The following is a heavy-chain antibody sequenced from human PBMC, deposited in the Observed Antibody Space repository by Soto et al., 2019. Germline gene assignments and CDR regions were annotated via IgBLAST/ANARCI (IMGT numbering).Heavy chain of an antibody. D-gene: IGHD5-12*01. CDR1: GGSFSGYY. J-gene: IGHJ4*02. V-gene: IGHV4-34*01. Sequence: ETLSLTCAVYGGSFSGYYWSWIRQPPGKGLEWIGEINHSGSTNYNPSLKSRVTISVDTSKNQFSLKLSSVTAADTAVYYCAVEMATIIDYWGQGTLVTVSS. CDR2: INHSGST. CDR3: AVEMATIIDY.